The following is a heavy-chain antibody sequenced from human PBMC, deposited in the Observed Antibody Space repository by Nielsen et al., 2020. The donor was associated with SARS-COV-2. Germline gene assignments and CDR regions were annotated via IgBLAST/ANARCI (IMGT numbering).Heavy chain of an antibody. Sequence: ASVKVSCKASGYTFTSYYMHWVRQAPGQGLEWMGIINPGGGSTSYAQKFQGRVTMTRDTSTSTVYMELSSLRSEDTAVYYCARDLGQSPPQYVAIFGVVIPNMLDYWGQGTLVTVSS. D-gene: IGHD3-3*01. CDR2: INPGGGST. J-gene: IGHJ4*02. CDR1: GYTFTSYY. V-gene: IGHV1-46*01. CDR3: ARDLGQSPPQYVAIFGVVIPNMLDY.